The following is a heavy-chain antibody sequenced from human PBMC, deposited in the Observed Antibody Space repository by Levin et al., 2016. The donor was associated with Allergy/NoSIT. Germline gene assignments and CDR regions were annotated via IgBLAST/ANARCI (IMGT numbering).Heavy chain of an antibody. D-gene: IGHD5-12*01. CDR2: ISYDGSNK. V-gene: IGHV3-30-3*01. CDR1: GFTFSSYA. Sequence: GGSLRLSCAASGFTFSSYAMHWVRQAPGKGLEWVAVISYDGSNKYYADSVKGRFTISRDNSKNTLYLQMNSLRAEDTAVYYCARGPVATITGTDNWFDPWGQGTLVTVSS. J-gene: IGHJ5*02. CDR3: ARGPVATITGTDNWFDP.